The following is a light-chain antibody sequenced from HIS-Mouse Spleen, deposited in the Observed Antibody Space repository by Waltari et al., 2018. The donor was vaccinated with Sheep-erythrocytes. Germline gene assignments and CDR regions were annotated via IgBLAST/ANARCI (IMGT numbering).Light chain of an antibody. CDR1: SSAVGGYNY. Sequence: QSALTQPRSVSGSPGQSVPISCTGTSSAVGGYNYVSWYQQHPAKAPKLMIYEVSKRPSGVPDRFSGSKSGNTASLTVSGLQAEDEADYYCSSYAGSNNWVFGGGTKLTVL. J-gene: IGLJ3*02. V-gene: IGLV2-8*01. CDR3: SSYAGSNNWV. CDR2: EVS.